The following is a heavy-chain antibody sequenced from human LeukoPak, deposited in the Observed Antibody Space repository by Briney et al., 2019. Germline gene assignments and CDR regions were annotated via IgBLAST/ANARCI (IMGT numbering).Heavy chain of an antibody. D-gene: IGHD6-13*01. J-gene: IGHJ3*02. Sequence: GGSLRLSCAASGFTFSDYYMSWIRQAPGKGLEWVSYISSSSSYTNYADSAKGRFTISRDNAKNSLYLQMNSLRAEDTAVYYCARWTWGVAAAGADALDIWGQGTMVTVSS. V-gene: IGHV3-11*03. CDR1: GFTFSDYY. CDR2: ISSSSSYT. CDR3: ARWTWGVAAAGADALDI.